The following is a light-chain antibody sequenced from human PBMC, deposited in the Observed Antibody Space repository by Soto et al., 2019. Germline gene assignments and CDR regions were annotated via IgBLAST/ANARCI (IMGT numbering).Light chain of an antibody. V-gene: IGLV1-40*01. Sequence: QSVLTKTPSVSGAPGQKITMSCTGSSSNIGAGYDVHWYQQVPGAAPRLLIYGDNSRPSGVPDRFSASKSGASASLAITGLQGEDEANYYCQSYDTSLSGVIFGAGTKLTVL. J-gene: IGLJ2*01. CDR1: SSNIGAGYD. CDR2: GDN. CDR3: QSYDTSLSGVI.